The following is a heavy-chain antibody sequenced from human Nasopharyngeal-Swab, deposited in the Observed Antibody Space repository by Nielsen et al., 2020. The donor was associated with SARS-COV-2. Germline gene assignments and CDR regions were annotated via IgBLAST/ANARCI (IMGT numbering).Heavy chain of an antibody. CDR2: IKQDGSEK. Sequence: GESLKISCAASGFTFSSYWMSWVRQAPGKGLEWVANIKQDGSEKYYVDSVKGRFTISRDNAKNSPYLQMNSLRAEDTAVYYCARDDYVWGSYRYTTYFDYWGQGTLVTVSS. V-gene: IGHV3-7*01. CDR1: GFTFSSYW. D-gene: IGHD3-16*02. J-gene: IGHJ4*02. CDR3: ARDDYVWGSYRYTTYFDY.